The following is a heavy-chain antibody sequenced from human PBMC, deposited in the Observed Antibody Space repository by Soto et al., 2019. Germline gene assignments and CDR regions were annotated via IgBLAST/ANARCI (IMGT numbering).Heavy chain of an antibody. Sequence: GASVKVSCKASGYTFTNYGISWVRQAPGEGLEWMGWISPYNGNTNYAQRVQGRVTMTTDASTNTAYMELRSLRSDDTAVYYCARGTFGPNGSSAFWGQGTLVTVSS. CDR3: ARGTFGPNGSSAF. CDR2: ISPYNGNT. J-gene: IGHJ4*02. V-gene: IGHV1-18*04. D-gene: IGHD6-6*01. CDR1: GYTFTNYG.